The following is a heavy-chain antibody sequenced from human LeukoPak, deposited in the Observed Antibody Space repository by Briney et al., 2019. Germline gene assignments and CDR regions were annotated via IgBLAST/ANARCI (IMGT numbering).Heavy chain of an antibody. CDR1: GLTGFELS. V-gene: IGHV1-2*02. Sequence: ASVKVSCKLSGLTGFELSMHWVRQAPGKGLEWMGCIDPDSGGTKSAQRFQGRVTMTRDTSITTVYMELISLRSDDTAVYYCAREYYDSSGSKYAFDIWGQGTMVTVSS. J-gene: IGHJ3*02. CDR2: IDPDSGGT. D-gene: IGHD3-22*01. CDR3: AREYYDSSGSKYAFDI.